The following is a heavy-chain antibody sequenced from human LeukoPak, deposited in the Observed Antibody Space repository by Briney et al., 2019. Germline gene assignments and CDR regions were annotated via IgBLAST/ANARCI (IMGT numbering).Heavy chain of an antibody. J-gene: IGHJ4*02. CDR1: GYIFTDYY. CDR3: ARKMHLYGSGSYFVY. Sequence: ASVKVSCKASGYIFTDYYMHWVRQAPGQELGWMGRINPNSGGTNYAQKFQGRVTMTRNTSISTAYMELSSLRSEDTAVYYCARKMHLYGSGSYFVYWGRGTLVTVSS. D-gene: IGHD3-10*01. V-gene: IGHV1/OR15-1*04. CDR2: INPNSGGT.